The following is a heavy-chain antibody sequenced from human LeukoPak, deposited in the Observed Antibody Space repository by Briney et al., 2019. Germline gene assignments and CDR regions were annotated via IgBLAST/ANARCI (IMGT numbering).Heavy chain of an antibody. CDR3: AKDGYCSSTSCSPNWFDP. Sequence: GGSLRLSCAASGFTFSRYSMNSVRQAPGKGLEWVSYISRSSSTIHYADSVKGRFTISRDNSKNTLYLQMNSLRAEDTAVYYCAKDGYCSSTSCSPNWFDPWGQGTLVTVSS. CDR2: ISRSSSTI. CDR1: GFTFSRYS. D-gene: IGHD2-2*03. J-gene: IGHJ5*02. V-gene: IGHV3-48*01.